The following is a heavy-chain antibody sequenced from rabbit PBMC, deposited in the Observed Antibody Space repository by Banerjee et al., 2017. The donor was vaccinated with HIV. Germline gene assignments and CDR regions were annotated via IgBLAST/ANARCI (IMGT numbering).Heavy chain of an antibody. V-gene: IGHV1S45*01. D-gene: IGHD4-1*01. CDR3: ATGYSSAFNL. CDR2: ISTGGNA. CDR1: GFSFSSSYW. J-gene: IGHJ4*01. Sequence: QEQLEESGGDLVKPEGSLTLTCTASGFSFSSSYWICWVRQAPGKGLEYIGWISTGGNAYYASWAKGRFTISKTSTTVDLKMTSLTAADTATYFCATGYSSAFNLWGPGTLVTVS.